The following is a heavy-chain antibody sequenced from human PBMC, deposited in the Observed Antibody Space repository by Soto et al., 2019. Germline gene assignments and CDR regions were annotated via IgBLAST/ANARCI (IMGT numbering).Heavy chain of an antibody. Sequence: EVQLLESGGGSVQPGGSLRLSCAASGFTFNNFAMRWVRQPPGKGMEWLSSISAGGGYTYYADSVKGRFTISRDNSKNTLHLQMNSLRAEDTATYYCAKVGLKVPAADWGQGTLITVSS. J-gene: IGHJ4*02. D-gene: IGHD2-2*01. CDR3: AKVGLKVPAAD. CDR2: ISAGGGYT. V-gene: IGHV3-23*01. CDR1: GFTFNNFA.